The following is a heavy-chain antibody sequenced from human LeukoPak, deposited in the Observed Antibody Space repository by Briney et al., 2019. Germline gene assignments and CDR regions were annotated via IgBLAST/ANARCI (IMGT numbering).Heavy chain of an antibody. J-gene: IGHJ4*02. V-gene: IGHV1-69*05. CDR1: GGTFSSYA. CDR3: ARCAHYYDSSGDIKYYFDY. D-gene: IGHD3-22*01. Sequence: SVKVSYKASGGTFSSYAISWVRQAPGQGLEWMGRIIPIFGTANYAQKFQGRVTITTDESTSTAYMELSSLRSEGTAVYYCARCAHYYDSSGDIKYYFDYWGQGTLVTVSS. CDR2: IIPIFGTA.